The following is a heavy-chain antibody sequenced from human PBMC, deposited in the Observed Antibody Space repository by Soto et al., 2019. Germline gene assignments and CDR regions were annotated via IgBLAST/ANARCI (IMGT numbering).Heavy chain of an antibody. J-gene: IGHJ4*02. CDR3: ARGPSPLAY. CDR2: TYYRSRWYS. CDR1: GDSVSSNSAS. V-gene: IGHV6-1*01. Sequence: SQTPSLTCAISGDSVSSNSASWNWIRQSPSRGLEWLGRTYYRSRWYSDYAGSVKSRITINADTSKNQFSLHLNSVTPQDTAVYYCARGPSPLAYWGRGTVVTVSS. D-gene: IGHD6-6*01.